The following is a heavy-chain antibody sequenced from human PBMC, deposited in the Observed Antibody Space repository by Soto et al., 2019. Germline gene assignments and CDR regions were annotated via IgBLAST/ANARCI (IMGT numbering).Heavy chain of an antibody. CDR1: GGSISSSRCH. Sequence: SETLSLTCTVSGGSISSSRCHWGWIRQPPGKGLEWIACAHYSGSTIYSPSLRGRVIMSVDTSKNQFSLKLNSVTAADAAVYYCATGSASSTSDAFDVWDRGTVVTVS. V-gene: IGHV4-39*07. CDR2: AHYSGST. D-gene: IGHD2-15*01. J-gene: IGHJ3*01. CDR3: ATGSASSTSDAFDV.